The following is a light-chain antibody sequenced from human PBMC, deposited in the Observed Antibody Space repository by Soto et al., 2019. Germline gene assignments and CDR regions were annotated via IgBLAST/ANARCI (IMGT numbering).Light chain of an antibody. CDR3: TSYTNSNTDV. CDR1: SSDVGGYNS. V-gene: IGLV2-14*01. Sequence: QSALTQPASVSGSPGQSITVSCTGTSSDVGGYNSVSWYQQHPGKTPKLMIFEVNNRPSGVSNRFSGSKSGNTASLTISGLQAEDEAEYYCTSYTNSNTDVFGTGTKLTVL. CDR2: EVN. J-gene: IGLJ1*01.